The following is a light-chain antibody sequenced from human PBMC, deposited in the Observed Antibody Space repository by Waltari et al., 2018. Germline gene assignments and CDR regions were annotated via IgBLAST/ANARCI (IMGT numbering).Light chain of an antibody. Sequence: QSALTQPASVSGSPGQSITISCTGTSSDVGGYNYVSWYHQHPGKAPKLMIYEVSNRPAGVSNRFSGSNSGNTASLTISGLQAEDEADYYCSSYTSSSTLVFGTGTKVTVL. CDR3: SSYTSSSTLV. J-gene: IGLJ1*01. CDR2: EVS. V-gene: IGLV2-14*01. CDR1: SSDVGGYNY.